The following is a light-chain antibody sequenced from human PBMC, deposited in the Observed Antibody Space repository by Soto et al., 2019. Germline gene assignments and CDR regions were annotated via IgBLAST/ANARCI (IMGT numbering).Light chain of an antibody. CDR1: QNIHRW. V-gene: IGKV1-5*03. Sequence: DIQMTQSPSTLSASIGDRVTITCRASQNIHRWLAWYQQKPGKAPKLLIYKASTLKSGVPSRFSGSGSGTEFTLTISSLQPDDFATYYCQHYNSYSEAFGQGTKVDI. CDR2: KAS. CDR3: QHYNSYSEA. J-gene: IGKJ1*01.